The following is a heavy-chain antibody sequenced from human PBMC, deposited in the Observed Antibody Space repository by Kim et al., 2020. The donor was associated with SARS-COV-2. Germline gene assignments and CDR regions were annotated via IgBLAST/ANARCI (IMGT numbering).Heavy chain of an antibody. CDR2: FDPEDGET. Sequence: ASVKVSCKVSGYTLTELSMHWVRQAPGKGLEWMGGFDPEDGETIYAQKFQGRVTMTEDTSTDTAYMELRSLRSEDTAVYYCATGILASNYYGSGRAMYRLGYYYYYGMDVWGQGTTVTVS. D-gene: IGHD3-10*01. CDR1: GYTLTELS. V-gene: IGHV1-24*01. J-gene: IGHJ6*02. CDR3: ATGILASNYYGSGRAMYRLGYYYYYGMDV.